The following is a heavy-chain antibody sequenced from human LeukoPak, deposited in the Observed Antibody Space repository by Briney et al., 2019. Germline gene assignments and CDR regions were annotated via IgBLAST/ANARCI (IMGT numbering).Heavy chain of an antibody. J-gene: IGHJ4*02. V-gene: IGHV4-59*11. CDR3: ARGGSAFAF. Sequence: KPSETLSLTCTVSGGSISSHYWSWIRQPPGKGLEWIGFIYYSGSTNYNPSLKTRVTISVDTSKNQFSLNLSSVTAADTAVYYCARGGSAFAFWGQGTLVTVSS. D-gene: IGHD3-16*01. CDR1: GGSISSHY. CDR2: IYYSGST.